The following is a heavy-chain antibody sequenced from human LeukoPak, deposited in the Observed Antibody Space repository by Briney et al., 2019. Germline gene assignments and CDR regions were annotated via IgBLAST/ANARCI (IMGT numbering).Heavy chain of an antibody. CDR3: AREGGNYDILPGYPPFDY. CDR1: GFTFSSYG. V-gene: IGHV3-33*01. D-gene: IGHD3-9*01. J-gene: IGHJ4*02. CDR2: IWYDGSNK. Sequence: GGSLRLSCAASGFTFSSYGMHWVRQAPGKGLEWVAVIWYDGSNKYYADSVKGRFTISRDNSKNTLYLQMNSLRAEDTAVYCCAREGGNYDILPGYPPFDYWGQGTLVTVSS.